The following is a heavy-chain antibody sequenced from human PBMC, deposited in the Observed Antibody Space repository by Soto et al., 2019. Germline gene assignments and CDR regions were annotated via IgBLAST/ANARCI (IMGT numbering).Heavy chain of an antibody. Sequence: QVHLQQWGAGLLKPSETLSLTCAVYGASFIGYYWTWIRQPPGKGLEWIGEINHRGSANYNPSLKSRVTISVDTANNQFSLKLTSVTAADTSVYYSGRTDIVTTNCFDPWGEGTLVTVSS. D-gene: IGHD5-12*01. V-gene: IGHV4-34*02. J-gene: IGHJ5*02. CDR3: GRTDIVTTNCFDP. CDR1: GASFIGYY. CDR2: INHRGSA.